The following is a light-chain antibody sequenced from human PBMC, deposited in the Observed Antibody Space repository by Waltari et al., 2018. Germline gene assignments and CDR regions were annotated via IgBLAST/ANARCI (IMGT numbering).Light chain of an antibody. CDR3: QQYFDFPWT. V-gene: IGKV1-33*01. CDR2: DAS. Sequence: DIQMTQSPSSLPAPVGDTVTITCQASQDIYNYLDWYQQKPGKPPKVLIYDASNLETGVPSRFSGGYSGTNFSLTITSLQPEDVATYFCQQYFDFPWTFGQGTKVQMK. J-gene: IGKJ1*01. CDR1: QDIYNY.